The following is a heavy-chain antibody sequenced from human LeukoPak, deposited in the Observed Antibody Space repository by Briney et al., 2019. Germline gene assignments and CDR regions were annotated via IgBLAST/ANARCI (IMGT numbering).Heavy chain of an antibody. Sequence: GGSLRLSCAASGFTFSDYYMSWIRQAPGKGLEWVSYISSSGSTIYYADSVKGRFTTSRDNAKNSLYLQMNSLRAEDTAVYYCARDLYYYGSGSPQYDWFDPWGQGTLVTVSS. J-gene: IGHJ5*02. CDR2: ISSSGSTI. V-gene: IGHV3-11*04. CDR3: ARDLYYYGSGSPQYDWFDP. D-gene: IGHD3-10*01. CDR1: GFTFSDYY.